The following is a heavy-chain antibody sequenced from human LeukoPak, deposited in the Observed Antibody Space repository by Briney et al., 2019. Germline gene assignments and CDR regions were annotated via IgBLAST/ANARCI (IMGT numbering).Heavy chain of an antibody. CDR1: GFTFSSYG. J-gene: IGHJ4*02. Sequence: GGSLRLSCAASGFTFSSYGMHWVRQAPGKGLEWVAVISYDGSNKYYADSVEGRFTISRDNSKNTLYLQMNSLRAEDTAVYYCAKDRGSGYNSRYFDYWGQGTLVTVFS. CDR2: ISYDGSNK. CDR3: AKDRGSGYNSRYFDY. V-gene: IGHV3-30*18. D-gene: IGHD5-24*01.